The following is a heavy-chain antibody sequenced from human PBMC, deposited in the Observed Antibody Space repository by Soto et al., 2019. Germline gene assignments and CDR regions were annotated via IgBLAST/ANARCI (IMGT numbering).Heavy chain of an antibody. J-gene: IGHJ3*02. CDR1: GYSFTSYW. Sequence: GESLKISCKGSGYSFTSYWIGWVRQMPGKGLEWMGIIYPGDSDTRYSPSFQGQVTISADKSISTAYLQWSSLKASDTAMYYCTQRILTGYDLRGGKDAFDIWGQGTMVTVSS. D-gene: IGHD3-9*01. V-gene: IGHV5-51*01. CDR3: TQRILTGYDLRGGKDAFDI. CDR2: IYPGDSDT.